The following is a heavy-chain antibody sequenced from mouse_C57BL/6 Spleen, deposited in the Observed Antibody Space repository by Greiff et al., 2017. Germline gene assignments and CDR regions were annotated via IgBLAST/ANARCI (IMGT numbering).Heavy chain of an antibody. CDR3: ARDDDVDGCCYFEG. CDR2: IYPGDGDT. CDR1: GYAFSSSW. J-gene: IGHJ1*03. V-gene: IGHV1-82*01. D-gene: IGHD1-2*01. Sequence: VQLQQSGPELVKPGASVKISCKASGYAFSSSWMNWVKQRPGQGLEWIGRIYPGDGDTNYNGKFKGKATLTADTSSSTAYMQLSSLTSEDSAVYFCARDDDVDGCCYFEGWGTGTTVTVSA.